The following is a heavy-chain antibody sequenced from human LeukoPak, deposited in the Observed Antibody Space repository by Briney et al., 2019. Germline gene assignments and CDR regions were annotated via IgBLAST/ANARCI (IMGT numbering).Heavy chain of an antibody. Sequence: GASVKVSCKPAGYTFTGYYMHWVRQAPGQGLEWMGWINPNSGGTNYAQKFQGRVTMTRDTSISTAYMELSRLRSDDTAVYYCARANIVVVPAAKNHWFDPWGQGTLVTVSS. J-gene: IGHJ5*02. D-gene: IGHD2-2*01. CDR2: INPNSGGT. CDR3: ARANIVVVPAAKNHWFDP. CDR1: GYTFTGYY. V-gene: IGHV1-2*02.